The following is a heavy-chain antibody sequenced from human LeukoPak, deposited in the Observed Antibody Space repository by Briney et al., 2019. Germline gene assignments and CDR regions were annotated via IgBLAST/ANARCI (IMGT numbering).Heavy chain of an antibody. CDR1: GFTFSSYW. CDR3: ARGPAAGDY. D-gene: IGHD2-2*01. Sequence: GGSLGLSCAASGFTFSSYWMHWVRQAPGKGLVWVSRINSDGSITSHADSVKGRFTISRDNAKNTLFLQMNSLRAEDTAVYYCARGPAAGDYWGQGTLVTVSS. V-gene: IGHV3-74*01. J-gene: IGHJ4*02. CDR2: INSDGSIT.